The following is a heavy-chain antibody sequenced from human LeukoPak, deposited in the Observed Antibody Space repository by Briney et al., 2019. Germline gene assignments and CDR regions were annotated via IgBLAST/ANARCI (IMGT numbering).Heavy chain of an antibody. Sequence: GRSLRLSCAASGFTFDDYAMHWVRQAPGKGLEWVSGISWNSGSIGYADSVKGRFTISRDNAKNSLYLQMTSLRAEDTALYYCAKFSAFDIWGQGAMVTVSS. CDR2: ISWNSGSI. CDR1: GFTFDDYA. CDR3: AKFSAFDI. V-gene: IGHV3-9*01. J-gene: IGHJ3*02.